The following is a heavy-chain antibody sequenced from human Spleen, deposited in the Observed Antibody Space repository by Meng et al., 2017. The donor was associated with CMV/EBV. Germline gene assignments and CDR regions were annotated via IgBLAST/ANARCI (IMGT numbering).Heavy chain of an antibody. CDR3: ARDPGIAAAGTGGYFDY. CDR1: FNNAW. Sequence: FNNAWMSWVRQAPVKGLEWVGRIRNKNDGGTTDYAAPVKDRFTISRDDSKNTLYLQMNSLRAEDTAVYYCARDPGIAAAGTGGYFDYWGQGTLVTVSS. J-gene: IGHJ4*02. CDR2: IRNKNDGGTT. V-gene: IGHV3-15*01. D-gene: IGHD6-13*01.